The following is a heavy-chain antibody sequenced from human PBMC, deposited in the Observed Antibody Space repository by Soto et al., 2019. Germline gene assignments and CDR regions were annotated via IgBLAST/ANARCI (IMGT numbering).Heavy chain of an antibody. CDR1: GYTFTGYY. CDR3: AKGGAIVAAGTRVYLYNAIDV. V-gene: IGHV1-2*02. J-gene: IGHJ6*02. D-gene: IGHD5-12*01. CDR2: INPNSGDT. Sequence: ASVKVSCKASGYTFTGYYVHWVRQAPGQGLEWMGWINPNSGDTYLAQRFQGRVTMNRDTSIGTAYMELRGLTSDDTAEYYCAKGGAIVAAGTRVYLYNAIDVWGPGTPVTVSS.